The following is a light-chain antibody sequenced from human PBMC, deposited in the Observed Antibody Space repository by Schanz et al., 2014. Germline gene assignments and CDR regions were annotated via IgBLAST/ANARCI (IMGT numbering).Light chain of an antibody. V-gene: IGLV2-14*01. Sequence: QSALTQPASVSGSPGQSITISCTGTSSDVGGYNYVSWYQQHPGKAPKLMIYDVNNRPSGVPDRFSGSKSGNTASLTISGLQAEDEADYYCSSHGGSRVFGGGTKLTV. CDR3: SSHGGSRV. CDR2: DVN. CDR1: SSDVGGYNY. J-gene: IGLJ3*02.